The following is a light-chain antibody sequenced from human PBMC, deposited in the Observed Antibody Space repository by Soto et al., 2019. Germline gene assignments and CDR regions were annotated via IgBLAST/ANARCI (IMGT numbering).Light chain of an antibody. J-gene: IGLJ1*01. Sequence: QPPTAHVSPVHSVTISCPGTSSDVGGYDYVSWYKQHPGKAPKLMIYEVSKRPSGVPDRFSGSKSGNTAALTVSGLQAEDEDAYYCSSYVGTNSYVFGTGTKVTVL. CDR1: SSDVGGYDY. CDR3: SSYVGTNSYV. CDR2: EVS. V-gene: IGLV2-8*01.